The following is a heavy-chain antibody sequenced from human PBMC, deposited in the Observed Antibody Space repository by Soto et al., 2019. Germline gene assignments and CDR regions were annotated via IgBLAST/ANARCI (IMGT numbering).Heavy chain of an antibody. CDR1: GGSFSSGSYY. CDR3: ARELRRVYNWLDH. V-gene: IGHV4-61*01. J-gene: IGHJ5*02. CDR2: IYYSGST. Sequence: PXETLSLHCTVSGGSFSSGSYYWSWIRQPPGKGLEWIGYIYYSGSTNYNPSLKSRVTISVDTSKNQFSLKLSSVTAADTAVYYCARELRRVYNWLDHWGQGTLVTGS. D-gene: IGHD4-17*01.